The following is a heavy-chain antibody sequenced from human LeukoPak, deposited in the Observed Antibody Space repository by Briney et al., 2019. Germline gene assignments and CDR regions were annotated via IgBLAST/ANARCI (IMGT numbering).Heavy chain of an antibody. J-gene: IGHJ4*02. D-gene: IGHD6-13*01. CDR3: ARIRYSSSWYGDNDY. CDR1: GYTFTSYY. CDR2: INPSGGST. V-gene: IGHV1-46*01. Sequence: ASVKVSCKASGYTFTSYYVHWVRQAPGQGLEWMGIINPSGGSTSYAQKFQGRVTMTRDTSTSTVYMELSSLRSEDTAVYYCARIRYSSSWYGDNDYWGQGTLVTVSS.